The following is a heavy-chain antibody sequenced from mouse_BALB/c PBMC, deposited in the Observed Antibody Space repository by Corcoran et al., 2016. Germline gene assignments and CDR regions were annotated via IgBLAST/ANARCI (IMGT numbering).Heavy chain of an antibody. CDR2: IDPANGNT. V-gene: IGHV14-3*02. CDR1: GFNIKDTY. D-gene: IGHD4-1*01. CDR3: ANWDGYFDV. J-gene: IGHJ1*01. Sequence: EVQLQQSGAELVKPGASVKLSCTASGFNIKDTYMHWVKQRPEQGLEGIGRIDPANGNTKYDPKFQGKATRTADTSSNTAYLQLSSLTSEDTAVYYCANWDGYFDVWGAGTTVTVSS.